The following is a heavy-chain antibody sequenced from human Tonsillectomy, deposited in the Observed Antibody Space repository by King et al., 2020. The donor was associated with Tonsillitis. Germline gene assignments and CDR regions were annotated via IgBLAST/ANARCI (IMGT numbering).Heavy chain of an antibody. Sequence: HVQLQQWGAGLLKPSETLSLTCAVYGGSFSGYYWSWIRQPPGKGPEWSGEINHIGSTNYTPSLKSRVTISLDTSKNQFSLKLSSVTAADTAVYYCARGYGLLYWYFDLWGRGTLVTVSS. CDR2: INHIGST. CDR1: GGSFSGYY. CDR3: ARGYGLLYWYFDL. J-gene: IGHJ2*01. D-gene: IGHD4-17*01. V-gene: IGHV4-34*01.